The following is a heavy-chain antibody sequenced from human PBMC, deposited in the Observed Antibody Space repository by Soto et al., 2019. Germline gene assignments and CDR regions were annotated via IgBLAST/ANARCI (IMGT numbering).Heavy chain of an antibody. CDR2: IHYSGDT. V-gene: IGHV4-31*03. Sequence: QVQLQESGPGLVKPSQTLSLTCSVSGDSITRGAYFWSWIRQHPGKGLEWIGYIHYSGDTHYNPSLKSRVVMSVDTSKTQLSLNLRSLTAAETAIYDCARGTNYDFLSGRNGFDPWGQGTLVTVSS. CDR1: GDSITRGAYF. J-gene: IGHJ5*02. CDR3: ARGTNYDFLSGRNGFDP. D-gene: IGHD3-3*01.